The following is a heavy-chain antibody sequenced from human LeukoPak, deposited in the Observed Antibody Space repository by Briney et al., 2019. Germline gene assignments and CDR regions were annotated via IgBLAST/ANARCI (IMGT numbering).Heavy chain of an antibody. D-gene: IGHD6-13*01. CDR1: GYTFTGYY. V-gene: IGHV1-2*02. J-gene: IGHJ5*02. CDR2: INPNSGRT. CDR3: ARTREYSSTWFFPPFDP. Sequence: GGSVKVSCKASGYTFTGYYMNWVRQAPSQGLEWMGWINPNSGRTNYAHNFQGRVTLTRDPSISTAYMELTGLTSNDTGVYYCARTREYSSTWFFPPFDPWGQGTLVTVSS.